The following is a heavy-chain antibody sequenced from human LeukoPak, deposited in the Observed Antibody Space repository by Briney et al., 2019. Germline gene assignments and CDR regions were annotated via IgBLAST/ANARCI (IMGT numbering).Heavy chain of an antibody. CDR3: ARLNGGYCSGGSCYVHY. CDR1: GFTFSSYA. CDR2: ISGSGDST. V-gene: IGHV3-23*01. Sequence: GGSLRLSCAASGFTFSSYAMSWVRQAPGKGLECVSVISGSGDSTYYADSVKGRFTISRDNSKNTLYLQMNSLRAEGTAVFYCARLNGGYCSGGSCYVHYWGQGALVTVSS. D-gene: IGHD2-15*01. J-gene: IGHJ4*02.